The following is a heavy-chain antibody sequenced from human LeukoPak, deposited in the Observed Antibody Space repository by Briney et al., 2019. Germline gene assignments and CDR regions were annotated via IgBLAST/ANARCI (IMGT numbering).Heavy chain of an antibody. CDR2: ASGSGGST. Sequence: GGYLRLSCTASGFTFTNYAMGWVRPAPGKGLEGVSAASGSGGSTYYADSVKGRFTISKDTSKNTLYLQMNNLRAEDTAAYYCAKGTDGSGRPRGGFDYWGQGTLVTVSS. CDR1: GFTFTNYA. D-gene: IGHD3-22*01. CDR3: AKGTDGSGRPRGGFDY. V-gene: IGHV3-23*01. J-gene: IGHJ4*02.